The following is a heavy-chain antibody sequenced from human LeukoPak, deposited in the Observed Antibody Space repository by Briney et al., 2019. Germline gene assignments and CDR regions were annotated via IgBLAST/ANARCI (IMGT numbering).Heavy chain of an antibody. J-gene: IGHJ4*02. CDR3: ARDWFSDSSGYYPSPGFDY. V-gene: IGHV1-46*01. CDR2: INPSGGST. D-gene: IGHD3-22*01. CDR1: GYTFTSYY. Sequence: ASVKVSCKASGYTFTSYYMHWVRQAPGQGLEWMGRINPSGGSTSYAQKFQGRVTMTRDTSTSTVYMELSSLRSEDTAVYYCARDWFSDSSGYYPSPGFDYWGQGTLVTVSS.